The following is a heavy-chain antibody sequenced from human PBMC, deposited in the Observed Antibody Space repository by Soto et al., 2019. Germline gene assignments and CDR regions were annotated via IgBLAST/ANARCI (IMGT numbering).Heavy chain of an antibody. D-gene: IGHD3-22*01. CDR3: ARARQYYDCELDP. J-gene: IGHJ5*02. V-gene: IGHV4-30-4*01. CDR1: GDSIISGDYY. Sequence: SETLSLTCTVSGDSIISGDYYWSWIRQTPGKGLEWIGYIYYSGDTNYNPSLKSRVIISVDTSKNQFSLKLSSVTAADTAVYYCARARQYYDCELDPWGQGTLVTVSS. CDR2: IYYSGDT.